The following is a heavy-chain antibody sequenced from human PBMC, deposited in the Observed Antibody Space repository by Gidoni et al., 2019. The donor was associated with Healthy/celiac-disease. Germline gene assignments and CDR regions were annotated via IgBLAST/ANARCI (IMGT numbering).Heavy chain of an antibody. D-gene: IGHD6-13*01. CDR1: GGPLSSSSYY. CDR2: IYYSGST. Sequence: QLQLQASGPGLVKPSATLSLTCAVSGGPLSSSSYYGGWICQPPGQGLEWIGSIYYSGSTYYNPSIKSRVTISVDTSKNQFSLKLSAVTAADTAVYYCARLSGGSWYGGYYGMDVWGQGTTVTVSS. V-gene: IGHV4-39*01. CDR3: ARLSGGSWYGGYYGMDV. J-gene: IGHJ6*02.